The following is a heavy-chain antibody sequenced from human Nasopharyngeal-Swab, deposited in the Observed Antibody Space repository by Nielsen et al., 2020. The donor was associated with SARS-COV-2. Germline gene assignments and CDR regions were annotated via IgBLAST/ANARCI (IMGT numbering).Heavy chain of an antibody. V-gene: IGHV3-53*01. D-gene: IGHD6-13*01. CDR2: IYSGGST. Sequence: GESLKISCAASGFTVGSNYMSWVRQAPGKGLEWVSVIYSGGSTYYADSVKGRFTISRDNSKNTLYLQMNSLRAEDTAVYYCANLAAAGGIDAFDIWGQGTMVTVSS. CDR1: GFTVGSNY. J-gene: IGHJ3*02. CDR3: ANLAAAGGIDAFDI.